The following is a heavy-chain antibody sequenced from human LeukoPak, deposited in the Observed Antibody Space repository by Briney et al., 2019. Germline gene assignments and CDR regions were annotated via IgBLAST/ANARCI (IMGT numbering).Heavy chain of an antibody. CDR3: ARDADYVWGSFPNRFDP. CDR2: INPNSGGT. Sequence: EASVKVSCKASGYTFTGYYMHWVRQAPGQGLEWMGWINPNSGGTNYAQKFQGRVTMTRDTSISTAYMGLSRLRSDDTAVYYCARDADYVWGSFPNRFDPWGQGTLVTVSS. D-gene: IGHD3-16*01. V-gene: IGHV1-2*02. CDR1: GYTFTGYY. J-gene: IGHJ5*02.